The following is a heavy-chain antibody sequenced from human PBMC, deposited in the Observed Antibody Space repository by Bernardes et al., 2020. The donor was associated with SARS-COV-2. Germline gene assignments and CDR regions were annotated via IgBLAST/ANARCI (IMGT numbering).Heavy chain of an antibody. D-gene: IGHD6-19*01. CDR1: GFTFSSYA. Sequence: GGSLRLSCAASGFTFSSYAMHWVRQAPGKGLEWVAVISYDGSNKYYADSVKGRFTISRDNSKNTLYLQMNSLRAEDTAVYYFARDAPRNSGWYYGGMDVWGQGTTVTVSS. V-gene: IGHV3-30-3*01. CDR3: ARDAPRNSGWYYGGMDV. J-gene: IGHJ6*02. CDR2: ISYDGSNK.